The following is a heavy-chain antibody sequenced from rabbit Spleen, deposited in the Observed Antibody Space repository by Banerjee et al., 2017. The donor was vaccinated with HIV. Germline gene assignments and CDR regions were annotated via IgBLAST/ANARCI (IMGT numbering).Heavy chain of an antibody. Sequence: EQLEESGGGLVKPEGSLTLTCKASGVSLNDKDVMCWVRQAPGKGLEWIACINTATGKDVYANWVNGRFTISRTSSTTVTLQMTSLAAADTATYFCARDLAGAIGWNFNLWGQGTLVTVS. V-gene: IGHV1S45*01. CDR2: INTATGKD. D-gene: IGHD4-1*01. CDR3: ARDLAGAIGWNFNL. J-gene: IGHJ4*01. CDR1: GVSLNDKDV.